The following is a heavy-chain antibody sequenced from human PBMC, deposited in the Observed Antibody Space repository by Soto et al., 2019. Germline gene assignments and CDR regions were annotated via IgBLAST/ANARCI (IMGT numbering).Heavy chain of an antibody. V-gene: IGHV4-39*01. CDR3: ARISGRHFDY. Sequence: SETLSLTCTVSYGSISTTHVFWAWVRQSPGKGLEWIGNVDYSGTAYFNPSLGSRVTFPVDTSKNQFSLTLYSVTAADMAVYYCARISGRHFDYWGQGTRVTVSS. CDR2: VDYSGTA. J-gene: IGHJ4*02. D-gene: IGHD3-3*01. CDR1: YGSISTTHVF.